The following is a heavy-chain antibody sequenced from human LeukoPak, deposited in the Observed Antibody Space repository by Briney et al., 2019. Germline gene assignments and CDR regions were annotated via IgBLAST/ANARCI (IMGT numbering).Heavy chain of an antibody. V-gene: IGHV3-23*01. CDR3: AKDQDSYYDILTGYSTLGAFDI. D-gene: IGHD3-9*01. J-gene: IGHJ3*02. Sequence: GGSLRLSCAASGFTFSNYAMSWVRQAPGKGLEWVSAISGSGGSTYYADSVKGRFTISRDNSKNTLYLQMNSLRAEDTAVYYCAKDQDSYYDILTGYSTLGAFDIRGQGTMVTVSS. CDR1: GFTFSNYA. CDR2: ISGSGGST.